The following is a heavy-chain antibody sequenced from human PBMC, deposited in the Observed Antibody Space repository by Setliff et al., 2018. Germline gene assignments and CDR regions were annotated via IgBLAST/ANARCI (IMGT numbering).Heavy chain of an antibody. CDR3: ATTPQSDYYYRHDGYFDY. Sequence: GGSLRLSCAASGFAFSNYEMNWVRQAPGKGLEWISYISNSDPTIYYADSVKGRFTVSSDNAKNSLYLQMNSLRAEDTAVYYCATTPQSDYYYRHDGYFDYWGQGTLVTVSS. D-gene: IGHD3-3*01. CDR1: GFAFSNYE. V-gene: IGHV3-48*03. J-gene: IGHJ4*02. CDR2: ISNSDPTI.